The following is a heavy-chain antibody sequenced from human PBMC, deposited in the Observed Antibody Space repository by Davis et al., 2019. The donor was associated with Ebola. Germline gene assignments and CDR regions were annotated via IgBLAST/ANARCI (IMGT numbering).Heavy chain of an antibody. Sequence: PGGSLRLSCTTSGYSFSNKWIGWVRQMPGNRLEWMGFIYPDDSDTRYSPSFQGQVTISADKSNSTAYLQWSSLKASDTAMYYCARQGVVVAATQSMDYYYGMDVWGKGTTVTVSS. J-gene: IGHJ6*04. CDR3: ARQGVVVAATQSMDYYYGMDV. D-gene: IGHD2-15*01. CDR1: GYSFSNKW. V-gene: IGHV5-51*01. CDR2: IYPDDSDT.